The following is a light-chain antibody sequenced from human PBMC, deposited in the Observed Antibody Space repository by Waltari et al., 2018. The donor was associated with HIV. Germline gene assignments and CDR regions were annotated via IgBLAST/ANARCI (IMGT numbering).Light chain of an antibody. CDR3: QQYYSTPPT. CDR2: WAS. J-gene: IGKJ1*01. CDR1: QSVLYNSKNKNY. Sequence: DIVMTQSPDSLPVSLGERATINCKSSQSVLYNSKNKNYLAWYQQKPRQPPKLLIYWASTRESGVPDRFSGSGSGTDFTLTISSLQAEDVAVYYCQQYYSTPPTFGQGTKVEIK. V-gene: IGKV4-1*01.